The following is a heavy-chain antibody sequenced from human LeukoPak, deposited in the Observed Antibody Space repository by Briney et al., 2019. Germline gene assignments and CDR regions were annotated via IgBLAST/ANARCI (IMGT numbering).Heavy chain of an antibody. D-gene: IGHD3-10*01. Sequence: QPGGSLRLSCAASGFTFSSYEMNWVRQAPGKGLEWVANINQDGSEKYYVGSVKGRFTISRDNAKNSLYLQMNRLRAEDTAVYYCAWGDRGSGSSVDCWGQGTLVTVSA. CDR1: GFTFSSYE. CDR3: AWGDRGSGSSVDC. J-gene: IGHJ4*02. CDR2: INQDGSEK. V-gene: IGHV3-7*04.